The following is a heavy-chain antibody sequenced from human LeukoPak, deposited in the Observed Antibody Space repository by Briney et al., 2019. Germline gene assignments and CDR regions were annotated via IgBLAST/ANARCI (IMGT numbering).Heavy chain of an antibody. CDR3: AISYSSSWYAFHFDY. CDR2: ISGSGGST. J-gene: IGHJ4*02. D-gene: IGHD6-13*01. Sequence: ISGSGGSTYYADSVKGRFTISRDNSKNTLYLQMNSLRAEDTAVYYCAISYSSSWYAFHFDYWGQGTLVTVSS. V-gene: IGHV3-23*01.